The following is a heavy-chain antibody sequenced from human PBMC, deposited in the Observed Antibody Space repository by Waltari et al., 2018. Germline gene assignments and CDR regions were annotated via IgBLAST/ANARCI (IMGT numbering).Heavy chain of an antibody. CDR2: MNQDGSEK. D-gene: IGHD6-13*01. J-gene: IGHJ4*02. CDR1: GFTFNTYW. V-gene: IGHV3-7*01. Sequence: EVRLVESGGDLVQPGGSLRLSCAASGFTFNTYWMTCVRQAPGKGREGVANMNQDGSEKYYVDYVKGRFTISRDNAKNSLYLQMNSLRAEDTAVYYCGRDSRWQKGDYWGQGTLVTVSS. CDR3: GRDSRWQKGDY.